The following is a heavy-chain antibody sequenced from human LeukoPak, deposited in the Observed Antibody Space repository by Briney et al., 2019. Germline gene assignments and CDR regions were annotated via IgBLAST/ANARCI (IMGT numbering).Heavy chain of an antibody. CDR2: TYYRSKWYN. CDR3: ARDRRIVGATAPYYYYYSGMDV. V-gene: IGHV6-1*01. D-gene: IGHD1-26*01. CDR1: GDRVSSNSAA. J-gene: IGHJ6*02. Sequence: SQTLSLTCAISGDRVSSNSAAWNWIRQSPSRGLEWLGRTYYRSKWYNDYAVSVKSRITINPDTSKNQFSLQLNSVTPEDTAVYYCARDRRIVGATAPYYYYYSGMDVWGQGTTVTVSS.